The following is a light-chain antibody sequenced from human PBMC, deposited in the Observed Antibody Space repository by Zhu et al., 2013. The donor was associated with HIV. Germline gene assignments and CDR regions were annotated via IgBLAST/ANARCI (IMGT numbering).Light chain of an antibody. CDR3: SSYTSSTTVV. CDR1: SSDVGNYHY. Sequence: QSAPTQPASVSGSPGQSITISCTGTSSDVGNYHYVSWYQHHPGRAPKLMIYEVSNRPSGVSNRFSGSKSGNTASLTISGLQAEDEADYYCSSYTSSTTVVFGGGTKLTVL. V-gene: IGLV2-14*01. CDR2: EVS. J-gene: IGLJ2*01.